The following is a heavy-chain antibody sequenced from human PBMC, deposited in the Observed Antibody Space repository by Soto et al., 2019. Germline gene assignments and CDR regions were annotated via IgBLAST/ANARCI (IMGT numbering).Heavy chain of an antibody. CDR3: ARGGQWDFLSDY. D-gene: IGHD1-26*01. J-gene: IGHJ4*02. CDR1: GGTFSTYS. Sequence: SVKVSCKASGGTFSTYSISWVRQAPGQGLEWMGGIIPIFDTANYAQKFQGRVTLTTDTSTSTAYMELRSLRSDDTAVYFCARGGQWDFLSDYWGQGTLVTVS. V-gene: IGHV1-69*05. CDR2: IIPIFDTA.